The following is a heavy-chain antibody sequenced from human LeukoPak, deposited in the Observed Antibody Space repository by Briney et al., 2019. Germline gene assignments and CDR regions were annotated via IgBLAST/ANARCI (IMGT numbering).Heavy chain of an antibody. V-gene: IGHV1-18*01. CDR3: ARENILTGHDAFDI. CDR1: GYTFTSYG. CDR2: ISAYNGNT. J-gene: IGHJ3*02. Sequence: ASVKVSCKASGYTFTSYGISWVRQAPGQGLEWMGWISAYNGNTNYAQKLQGRVTMTTDTSTSTAYMELRSLRSEDTAMYYCARENILTGHDAFDIWGQGTMVTVSS. D-gene: IGHD3-9*01.